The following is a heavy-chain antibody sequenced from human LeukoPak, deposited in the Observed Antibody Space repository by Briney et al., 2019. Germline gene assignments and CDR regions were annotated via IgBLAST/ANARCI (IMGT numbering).Heavy chain of an antibody. CDR1: EFTFSSYG. J-gene: IGHJ4*02. CDR2: IRFDGSNK. CDR3: AKDGFAVYCGGDCYNPLDY. D-gene: IGHD2-21*02. Sequence: GGSLRLSCAASEFTFSSYGMHWVRQAPGKGLEWVALIRFDGSNKYYADSVEGRFTISRDNSKNTLYLQMNSLRAEDTAVYYCAKDGFAVYCGGDCYNPLDYWGQGTLVTVSS. V-gene: IGHV3-30*02.